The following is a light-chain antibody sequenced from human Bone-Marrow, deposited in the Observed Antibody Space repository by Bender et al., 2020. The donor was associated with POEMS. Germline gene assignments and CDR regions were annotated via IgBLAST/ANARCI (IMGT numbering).Light chain of an antibody. CDR3: QSGDNTATFI. J-gene: IGLJ2*01. Sequence: QSVLTQPPSASGTPGQRVTISCSGSSSNVGRNYVFWYQHLPETAPKLLIYRDNQRPSGVPDRFSGSKSGTSASLAISGLRSEDEADYYCQSGDNTATFIFGGGTKLTIL. CDR1: SSNVGRNY. CDR2: RDN. V-gene: IGLV1-47*01.